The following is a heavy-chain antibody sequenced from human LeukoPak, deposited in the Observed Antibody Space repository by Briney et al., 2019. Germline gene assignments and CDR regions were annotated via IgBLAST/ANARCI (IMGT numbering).Heavy chain of an antibody. J-gene: IGHJ4*02. V-gene: IGHV1-2*02. CDR3: ARDEGYCSSTSCNRGIDY. D-gene: IGHD2-2*02. CDR2: INPNSGGT. Sequence: ASVKVSCKASGYTFTGYYMHWVRQAPGQGLERMGWINPNSGGTNYAQKFQGRVTMTRDTSISTAYMELSRLRSDDTAVYYCARDEGYCSSTSCNRGIDYWGQGTLVTVSS. CDR1: GYTFTGYY.